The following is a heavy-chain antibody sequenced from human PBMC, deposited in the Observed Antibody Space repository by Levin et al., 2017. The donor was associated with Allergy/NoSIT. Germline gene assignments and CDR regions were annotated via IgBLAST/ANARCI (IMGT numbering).Heavy chain of an antibody. J-gene: IGHJ5*02. CDR2: IIPIFGTA. V-gene: IGHV1-69*06. CDR3: ARVPPHVLRSPFDP. D-gene: IGHD3-3*01. Sequence: SVKVSCKASGGTFSSYAISWVRQAPGQGLEWMGGIIPIFGTANYAQKFQGRVTITADKSTSTAYMELSSLRSEDTAVYYCARVPPHVLRSPFDPWGQGTLVTVSS. CDR1: GGTFSSYA.